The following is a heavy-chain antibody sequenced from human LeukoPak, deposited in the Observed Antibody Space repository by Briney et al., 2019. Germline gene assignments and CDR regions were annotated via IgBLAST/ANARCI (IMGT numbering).Heavy chain of an antibody. CDR3: ARQVSRYFESDH. CDR1: GDSIISSSRYY. D-gene: IGHD3-9*01. V-gene: IGHV4-39*01. J-gene: IGHJ4*02. CDR2: IYYSGGT. Sequence: KPSETLSLTCTVSGDSIISSSRYYWGWIHPPPGKGPEWIGSIYYSGGTYYNASLKSRVTISVDTSNNQFSLKLRSVTAADTAVYYCARQVSRYFESDHWGQGTLVTVSS.